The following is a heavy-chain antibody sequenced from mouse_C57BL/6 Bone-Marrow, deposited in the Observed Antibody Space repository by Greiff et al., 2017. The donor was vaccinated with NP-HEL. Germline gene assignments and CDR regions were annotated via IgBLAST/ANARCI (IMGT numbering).Heavy chain of an antibody. Sequence: QVQLQQPGAELVKPGASVKMSCKASGYTFTSYWITWVKQRPGQGLEWIGDIYPGSGSTNYNEKFKSKSTLTVDTSSSTAYMQLSSLTSEDSAVDYGARNQYYGKYFEYWGQGTTLTVSS. V-gene: IGHV1-55*01. D-gene: IGHD1-1*02. CDR3: ARNQYYGKYFEY. CDR1: GYTFTSYW. J-gene: IGHJ2*01. CDR2: IYPGSGST.